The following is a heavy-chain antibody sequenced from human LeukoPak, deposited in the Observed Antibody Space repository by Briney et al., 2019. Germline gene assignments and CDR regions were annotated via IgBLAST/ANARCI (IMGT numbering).Heavy chain of an antibody. CDR3: ARAVGYSYGTNGWFDP. CDR2: IYYGGST. V-gene: IGHV4-31*03. D-gene: IGHD5-18*01. CDR1: GGSISSGGYY. Sequence: SETLSLTCTVSGGSISSGGYYWSWIRQHPGKGLEWIGYIYYGGSTYYNPSLKSRVTISVDTSKNQFSLKLSSVTAADTAVYYCARAVGYSYGTNGWFDPWGQGTLVTVSS. J-gene: IGHJ5*02.